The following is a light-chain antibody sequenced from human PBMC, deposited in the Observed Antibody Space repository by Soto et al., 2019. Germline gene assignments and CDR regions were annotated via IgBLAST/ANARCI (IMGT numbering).Light chain of an antibody. Sequence: QSVLTQPASVAGSPGQSITISCTGTSSDVGGYNYVSWYQQHPDKAPKHMIYEVSNRPSGVSNRFSGSKSGNTASLTISGLQAEDEADYYCSSYTSSSSRVFRTGTKGTAL. V-gene: IGLV2-14*01. CDR1: SSDVGGYNY. J-gene: IGLJ1*01. CDR3: SSYTSSSSRV. CDR2: EVS.